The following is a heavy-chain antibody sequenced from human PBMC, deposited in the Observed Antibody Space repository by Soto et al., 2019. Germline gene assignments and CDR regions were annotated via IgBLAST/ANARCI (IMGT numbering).Heavy chain of an antibody. CDR3: ARSESGLYYYDSSGYSQFDY. CDR1: GYTFTGYY. D-gene: IGHD3-22*01. J-gene: IGHJ4*02. Sequence: QVQLVQSGAEVKKPGASVKVSCKASGYTFTGYYMHWVRQAPGQGLEWMGWINPNSGGTNYAQKFQGWVTMTRDTSISTAYMELSRLRSDDTAVYYCARSESGLYYYDSSGYSQFDYWGQGTLVIVSS. V-gene: IGHV1-2*04. CDR2: INPNSGGT.